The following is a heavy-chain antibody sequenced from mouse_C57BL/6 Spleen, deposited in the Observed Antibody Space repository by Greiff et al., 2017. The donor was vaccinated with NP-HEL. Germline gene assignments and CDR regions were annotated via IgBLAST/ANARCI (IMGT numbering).Heavy chain of an antibody. D-gene: IGHD1-1*01. V-gene: IGHV5-6*01. CDR2: ISSGGSYT. CDR3: ARHENYYGTSRGFAY. Sequence: EVHLVESGGDLVKPGGSLKLSCAASGFTFSSYGMSWVRQTPDKRLEWVATISSGGSYTYYPDSVKGRFTISRDNAKNTLYLQMSSLKSEDTAMYYCARHENYYGTSRGFAYWGQGTLVTVSA. CDR1: GFTFSSYG. J-gene: IGHJ3*01.